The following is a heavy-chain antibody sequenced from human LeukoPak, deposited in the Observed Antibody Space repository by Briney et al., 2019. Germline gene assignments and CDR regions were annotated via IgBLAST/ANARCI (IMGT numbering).Heavy chain of an antibody. CDR1: GYSISSGYY. Sequence: PSETLSLTCTVSGYSISSGYYWGWIRQPPGKGLEWIGSIYHSGSTYYNPSLKSRVTISVDTSKNQLSLKVSSVTAADTAVFYCARDPDFWTGYYYFDYWGQGTLVTVSS. CDR2: IYHSGST. CDR3: ARDPDFWTGYYYFDY. V-gene: IGHV4-38-2*02. D-gene: IGHD3/OR15-3a*01. J-gene: IGHJ4*02.